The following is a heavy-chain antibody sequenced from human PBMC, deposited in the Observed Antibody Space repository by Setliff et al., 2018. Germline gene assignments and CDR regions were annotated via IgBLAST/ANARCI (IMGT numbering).Heavy chain of an antibody. Sequence: GASVKVSCKASGYAFGSSGISWVRQAPGQGLEWMGWISAYNGYIVYAQKFQGRVTMTTDTSTTTAYMELRSLRSDDTAVYYCVRDAGWQYDDYAGVYFPHWGQGTLVTVSS. CDR2: ISAYNGYI. D-gene: IGHD4-17*01. J-gene: IGHJ1*01. CDR1: GYAFGSSG. V-gene: IGHV1-18*01. CDR3: VRDAGWQYDDYAGVYFPH.